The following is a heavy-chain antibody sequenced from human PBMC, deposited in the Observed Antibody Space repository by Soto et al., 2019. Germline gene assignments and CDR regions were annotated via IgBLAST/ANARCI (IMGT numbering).Heavy chain of an antibody. J-gene: IGHJ4*02. CDR1: GISVGRYY. V-gene: IGHV4-59*02. D-gene: IGHD3-22*01. CDR2: IYYSGST. CDR3: ARYYYDSGGYGKLEY. Sequence: SATMSLTGPCAGISVGRYYWSWIRLPPGKGLEWIGYIYYSGSTNYNPSLKSRVTISVDTSKNQFSLKLSSVTAADTAVYDGARYYYDSGGYGKLEYWGRGSLVTVSS.